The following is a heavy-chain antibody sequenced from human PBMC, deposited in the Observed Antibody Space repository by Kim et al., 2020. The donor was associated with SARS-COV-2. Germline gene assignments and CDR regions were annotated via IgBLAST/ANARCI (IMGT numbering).Heavy chain of an antibody. V-gene: IGHV1-69*13. Sequence: SVKVSCKASGGTFSSYAISWVRQAPGQGLEWMGGIIPIFGTANYAQKFQGRVTITADESTSTAYMELSSLRSEDTAVYYCARKPATYGDYGYPPEPNWFDPWGQGTLVTVSS. CDR1: GGTFSSYA. CDR2: IIPIFGTA. J-gene: IGHJ5*02. CDR3: ARKPATYGDYGYPPEPNWFDP. D-gene: IGHD4-17*01.